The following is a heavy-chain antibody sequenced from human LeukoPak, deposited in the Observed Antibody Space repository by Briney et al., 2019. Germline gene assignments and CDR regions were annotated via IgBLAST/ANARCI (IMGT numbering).Heavy chain of an antibody. CDR2: ISSSGSTI. V-gene: IGHV3-48*04. D-gene: IGHD3-22*01. Sequence: GGTLRLSCAASGFTFSSYGMHWVRQAPGKGLEWVSYISSSGSTIYYADSVKGRFTISRENAKNSLYVQMNSLRAEDTAVYYCASHDSSGYYSYFDYWGQGTLVTVSS. J-gene: IGHJ4*02. CDR1: GFTFSSYG. CDR3: ASHDSSGYYSYFDY.